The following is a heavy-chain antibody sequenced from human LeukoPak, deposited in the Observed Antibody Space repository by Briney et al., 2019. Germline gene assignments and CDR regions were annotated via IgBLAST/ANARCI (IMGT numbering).Heavy chain of an antibody. Sequence: GGSLRLSCAASGFTFSSYAMHCVRQAPGKGLEWVAVISYDGSNKYYADSVKGRFTISRDNSKNTLYLQMNSLRAEDTAVYYCARQILTGYPYYYYGMDVWGKGTTVTVSS. CDR3: ARQILTGYPYYYYGMDV. J-gene: IGHJ6*04. V-gene: IGHV3-30*04. CDR1: GFTFSSYA. D-gene: IGHD3-9*01. CDR2: ISYDGSNK.